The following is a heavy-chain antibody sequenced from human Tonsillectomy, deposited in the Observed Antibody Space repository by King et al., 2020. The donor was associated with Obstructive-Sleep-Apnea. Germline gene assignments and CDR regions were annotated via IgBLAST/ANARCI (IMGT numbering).Heavy chain of an antibody. V-gene: IGHV4-59*08. CDR1: GGSITNYY. J-gene: IGHJ4*02. CDR2: IYYSGST. D-gene: IGHD6-13*01. CDR3: ARYSPFESSWNFDY. Sequence: VQLQESGPGLLKPSETLSLTCTVSGGSITNYYWSWIRQPPGKGLEWIGHIYYSGSTNYSPSLKSRVTISVDTSKNHFSLTLSSVTAADTAGYYCARYSPFESSWNFDYWGQGTLVTVSS.